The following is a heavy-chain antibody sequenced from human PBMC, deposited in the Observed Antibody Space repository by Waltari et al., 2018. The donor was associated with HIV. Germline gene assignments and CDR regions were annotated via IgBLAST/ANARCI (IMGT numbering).Heavy chain of an antibody. CDR3: ARDRTATSRGNGMDV. Sequence: QVQLVESGGGVVQPGPSLRLSCAASGFTLNNNAMHWVRQAPGKGLEWVAVIWYDGRNKYYSDSVKGRFSITRDTSKNTLSLEMNSLRAEDTGIYYCARDRTATSRGNGMDVWGPGTTVIVSS. J-gene: IGHJ6*02. CDR2: IWYDGRNK. CDR1: GFTLNNNA. D-gene: IGHD1-1*01. V-gene: IGHV3-33*01.